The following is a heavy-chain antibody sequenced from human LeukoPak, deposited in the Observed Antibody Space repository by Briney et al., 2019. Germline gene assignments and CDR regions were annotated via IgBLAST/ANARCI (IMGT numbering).Heavy chain of an antibody. Sequence: GGSLRLSCAASGFTFSSYWMSWVRQAPGKGLEWVANIKQDGSEKYYVDSVKGRFTISRDNAKNSLYLQMNSLRAEDTAVYYCARVLRYFDWGDDGFDYWGQGTLVTVSS. J-gene: IGHJ4*02. D-gene: IGHD3-9*01. CDR1: GFTFSSYW. CDR2: IKQDGSEK. V-gene: IGHV3-7*01. CDR3: ARVLRYFDWGDDGFDY.